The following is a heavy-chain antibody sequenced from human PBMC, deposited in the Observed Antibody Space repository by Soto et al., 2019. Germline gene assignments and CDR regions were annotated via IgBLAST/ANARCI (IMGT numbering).Heavy chain of an antibody. V-gene: IGHV4-34*01. CDR1: GGFVSSGSYY. CDR3: ARVERGTATTVVDAFDI. D-gene: IGHD1-1*01. CDR2: MSHSGGT. J-gene: IGHJ3*02. Sequence: QVQLQQWGAGLLKPSETLSLTCAVYGGFVSSGSYYWSWIRQPPGKGLEWIGEMSHSGGTHFNPSRKSRVTISVETSKNQFSLKMSSVTAADTALYYCARVERGTATTVVDAFDIWGPGTMVTVSS.